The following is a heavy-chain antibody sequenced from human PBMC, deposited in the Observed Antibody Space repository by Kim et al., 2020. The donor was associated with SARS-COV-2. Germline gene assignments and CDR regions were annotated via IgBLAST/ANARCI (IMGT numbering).Heavy chain of an antibody. CDR1: GFTFSSYS. D-gene: IGHD2-2*02. CDR2: ISSSSSYI. V-gene: IGHV3-21*01. CDR3: ARARVPAAIGASRGAFDI. J-gene: IGHJ3*02. Sequence: GGSLRLSCAASGFTFSSYSMNWVRQAPGKGLEWVSSISSSSSYIYYADSVKGRFTISRDNAKNSLYLQMNSLRAEDTAVYYCARARVPAAIGASRGAFDIWGQGTMVTVSS.